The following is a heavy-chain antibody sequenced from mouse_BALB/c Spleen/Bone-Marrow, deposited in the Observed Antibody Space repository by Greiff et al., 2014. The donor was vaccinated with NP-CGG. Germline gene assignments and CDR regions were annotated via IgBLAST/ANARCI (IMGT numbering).Heavy chain of an antibody. V-gene: IGHV1S81*02. Sequence: QVQLQQSGAELVKPGASVKLSCKASGYTFTNYFMYWVKQRPGQGLEWIGEINPNNGGTKFNENFKSKATLTLDKSSSTAYMQLSSRTPEDSSGDYGTRSGPGFAYWGHGTLVTVSA. CDR1: GYTFTNYF. J-gene: IGHJ3*01. CDR3: TRSGPGFAY. CDR2: INPNNGGT.